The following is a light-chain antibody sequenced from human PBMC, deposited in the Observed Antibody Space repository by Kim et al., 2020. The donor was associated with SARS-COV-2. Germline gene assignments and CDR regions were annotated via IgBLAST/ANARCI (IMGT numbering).Light chain of an antibody. J-gene: IGKJ4*01. CDR1: QSVSSSF. V-gene: IGKV3-20*01. CDR2: GAS. Sequence: SPGERATLSCRASQSVSSSFLAWSQQKPGQAPRLLIYGASRRATGIPDRFSGSGSGTDFTLTISRLEPEDFAVYYCQQYANSPLTFGGGTKVDIK. CDR3: QQYANSPLT.